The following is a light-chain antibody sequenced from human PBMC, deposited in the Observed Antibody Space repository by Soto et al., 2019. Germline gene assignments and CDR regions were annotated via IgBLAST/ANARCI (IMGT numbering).Light chain of an antibody. CDR3: QQYGSSPPIT. CDR1: QSVSNNY. Sequence: VLTLSPGTLSLSQGERASLSCRASQSVSNNYLAWYQQKPGQGPRLLIYGASSRATGIPDRFSGSGSGTDFTLTISRLEPEDFAVYYCQQYGSSPPITFGQGTRLEIK. CDR2: GAS. V-gene: IGKV3-20*01. J-gene: IGKJ5*01.